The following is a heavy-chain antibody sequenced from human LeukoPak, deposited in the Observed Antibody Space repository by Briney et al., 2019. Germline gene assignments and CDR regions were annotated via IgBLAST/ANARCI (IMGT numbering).Heavy chain of an antibody. CDR2: ISSSSSYI. J-gene: IGHJ6*02. D-gene: IGHD6-19*01. CDR1: GFTFSSYS. CDR3: ARDPGLYSSGSRATTYYGMDV. Sequence: GGSLRLSCAASGFTFSSYSMNWVRQAPGKGLEWVSSISSSSSYIYYAYSVKGRFTISRDNAKNSLYLQMNSLRAEDTAVYYCARDPGLYSSGSRATTYYGMDVWGQGTTVTVSS. V-gene: IGHV3-21*01.